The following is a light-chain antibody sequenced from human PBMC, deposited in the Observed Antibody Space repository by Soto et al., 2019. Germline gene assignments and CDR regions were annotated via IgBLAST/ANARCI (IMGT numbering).Light chain of an antibody. CDR1: QSISRD. J-gene: IGKJ4*01. CDR2: SAS. Sequence: DSQMTQSPSSLSASVGDRVTITCRASQSISRDLNWYQQKPGKAPKLLISSASSLQSGVPSRFSGSGSGTDFTLSISSLQPEDFATYYCQQSYSTPLTFGGGTKVDIK. CDR3: QQSYSTPLT. V-gene: IGKV1-39*01.